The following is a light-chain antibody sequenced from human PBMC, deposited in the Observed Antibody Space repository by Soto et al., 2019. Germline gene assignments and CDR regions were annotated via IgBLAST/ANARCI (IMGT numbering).Light chain of an antibody. J-gene: IGLJ3*02. CDR2: GNS. CDR3: QSYDSSLSGWV. V-gene: IGLV1-40*01. Sequence: QSVLTQPPSVSGAPAQRVTISCTGSSSNIGAGYDVHWYQQLPGTAPKLLIYGNSNRPSGVPDRFSGSKSGTSASLAITGLQAEYEADYYCQSYDSSLSGWVFSGGTKLTVL. CDR1: SSNIGAGYD.